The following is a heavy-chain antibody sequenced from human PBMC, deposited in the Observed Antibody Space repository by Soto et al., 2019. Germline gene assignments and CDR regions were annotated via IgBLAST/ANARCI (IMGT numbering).Heavy chain of an antibody. CDR2: ISGSGGST. J-gene: IGHJ4*02. CDR3: ATGTFNFDS. Sequence: LRLSCAASGFTFSSYAMSWVRQAPGKGLEWVSSISGSGGSTYYADSVKGRFIISRDNSKSTLYLQMNSLRAEDTAVYYCATGTFNFDSWGQGTLVTVS. V-gene: IGHV3-23*01. CDR1: GFTFSSYA.